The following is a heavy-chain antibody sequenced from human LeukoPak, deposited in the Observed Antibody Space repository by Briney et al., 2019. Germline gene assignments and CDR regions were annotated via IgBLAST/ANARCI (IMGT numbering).Heavy chain of an antibody. CDR3: ARDYYDSSGYYYARGDY. J-gene: IGHJ4*02. CDR2: ISSSSSTI. V-gene: IGHV3-48*02. CDR1: GFTFSSYS. D-gene: IGHD3-22*01. Sequence: GGSLRLSCAASGFTFSSYSMNWVRQAPGKGLEWVSYISSSSSTINYADSVKGRFTISRDNAKNSLYLQMNSLRDEDTAVYYCARDYYDSSGYYYARGDYWGQGTLVTVSS.